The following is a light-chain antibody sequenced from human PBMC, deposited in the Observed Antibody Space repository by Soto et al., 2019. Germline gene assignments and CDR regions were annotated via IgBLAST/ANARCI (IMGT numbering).Light chain of an antibody. CDR1: QSVSSSY. CDR3: TQYGSSPRT. CDR2: GAS. V-gene: IGKV3-20*01. J-gene: IGKJ1*01. Sequence: YQGERATLSCRASQSVSSSYLAWYHQKPGQAPRLLIFGASTRATGIQDRFSGSGSGTDITHTSSMEPEDFEVYYCTQYGSSPRTFAQGTKADIK.